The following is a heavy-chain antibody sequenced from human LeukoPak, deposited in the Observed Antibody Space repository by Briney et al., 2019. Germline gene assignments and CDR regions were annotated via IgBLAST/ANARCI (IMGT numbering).Heavy chain of an antibody. CDR2: IYYSGST. V-gene: IGHV4-59*01. CDR3: ARVAAHVDY. J-gene: IGHJ4*02. D-gene: IGHD6-13*01. CDR1: GGSISSYY. Sequence: SETLSLTSTVSGGSISSYYWSWIRQPPGKGLEWIGYIYYSGSTNYNPSLKSRVTISVDTSKNQFSLKLSSVTAADTAVYYCARVAAHVDYWGQGTLVTVSS.